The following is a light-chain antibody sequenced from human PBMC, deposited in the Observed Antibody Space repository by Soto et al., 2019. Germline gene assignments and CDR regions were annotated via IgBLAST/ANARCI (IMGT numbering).Light chain of an antibody. Sequence: QSALTQPASVSGSPGQSITISCTGTSSDVGGYNYVSWYQQHPGKAPKLMIYDVSNRPAGVSDSFSGAKSGNTATLTISGLLAEDEADYYCSSHTSSSAHVVFGGGTKLTVL. CDR1: SSDVGGYNY. CDR2: DVS. CDR3: SSHTSSSAHVV. J-gene: IGLJ2*01. V-gene: IGLV2-14*01.